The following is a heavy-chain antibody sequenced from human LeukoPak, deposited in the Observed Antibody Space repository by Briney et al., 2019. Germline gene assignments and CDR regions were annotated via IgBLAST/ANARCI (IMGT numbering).Heavy chain of an antibody. Sequence: PSETLSLTCAVYGGSFSGYYWSWVRQPPGKGLEWIGEINHSGSTNYNPSLKSRVTISVDTSKNQFSLKLSSVTAADTAVYYCARGFYSSGYYGYYFDYWGQGTLVTVSS. D-gene: IGHD3-22*01. CDR2: INHSGST. CDR1: GGSFSGYY. J-gene: IGHJ4*02. V-gene: IGHV4-34*01. CDR3: ARGFYSSGYYGYYFDY.